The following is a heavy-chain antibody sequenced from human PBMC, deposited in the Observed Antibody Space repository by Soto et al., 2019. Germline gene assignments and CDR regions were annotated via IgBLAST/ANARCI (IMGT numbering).Heavy chain of an antibody. D-gene: IGHD1-1*01. V-gene: IGHV1-69*13. CDR1: GGTFSDFT. CDR3: ARNGTQTGYSYGMDV. CDR2: IIPIFDTA. Sequence: GASVKVSCKASGGTFSDFTINWVRQAPGQRLEWMGGIIPIFDTANYAEKFQGRVTITADESTSTSFMEVSSLGSEDTAVYYCARNGTQTGYSYGMDVWGQGTMVTVSS. J-gene: IGHJ6*02.